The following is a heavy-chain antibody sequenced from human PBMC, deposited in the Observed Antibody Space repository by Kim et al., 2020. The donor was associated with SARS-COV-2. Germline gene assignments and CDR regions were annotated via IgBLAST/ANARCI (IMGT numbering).Heavy chain of an antibody. CDR1: GFTFSSYG. D-gene: IGHD4-17*01. CDR2: ISYDGSNK. V-gene: IGHV3-30*18. J-gene: IGHJ4*02. CDR3: AKDLGSRAIYGDFQAD. Sequence: GGSLRLSCAASGFTFSSYGMHWVRQAPGKGLEWVAVISYDGSNKYYADSVKGRFTISRDNSKNTLYLQMNSLRAEDTAVYYCAKDLGSRAIYGDFQADWGQGTLVTVSS.